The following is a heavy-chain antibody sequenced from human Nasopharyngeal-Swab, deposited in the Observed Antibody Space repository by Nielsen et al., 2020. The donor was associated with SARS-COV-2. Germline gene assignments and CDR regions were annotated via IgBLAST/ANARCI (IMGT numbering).Heavy chain of an antibody. J-gene: IGHJ4*02. Sequence: DSVTVSCKASGYTVTGYDMHWVRRAPGQRLEWMGWINAGNGNTKYSQKFQGRVTITRDTSASTAYMELSSLRSEDTAVYYCARDRIDSGFDYWGQGTLVTVSS. V-gene: IGHV1-3*01. D-gene: IGHD3-10*01. CDR1: GYTVTGYD. CDR2: INAGNGNT. CDR3: ARDRIDSGFDY.